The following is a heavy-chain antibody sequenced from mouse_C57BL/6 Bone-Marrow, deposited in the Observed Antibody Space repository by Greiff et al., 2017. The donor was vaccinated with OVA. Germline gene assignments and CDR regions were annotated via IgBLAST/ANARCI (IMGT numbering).Heavy chain of an antibody. CDR1: GYTFTDYE. Sequence: QVQLQQSGAELVRPGASVTLSCKASGYTFTDYEMHWVKQTPVHGLEWIGAIDPETGGTAYNQKFKGKAILTADKSSSTAYMELRSLTSDDSAVYYCTRGEIYYGNYGYFDVWGTGTTVTVSS. J-gene: IGHJ1*03. CDR2: IDPETGGT. CDR3: TRGEIYYGNYGYFDV. D-gene: IGHD2-1*01. V-gene: IGHV1-15*01.